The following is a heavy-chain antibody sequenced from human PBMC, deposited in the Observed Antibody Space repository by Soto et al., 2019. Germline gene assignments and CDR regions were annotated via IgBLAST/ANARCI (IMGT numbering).Heavy chain of an antibody. V-gene: IGHV3-30-3*01. CDR2: ISYDGSNE. Sequence: QVQLVESGGGVVQPGRSLRLSCAASGFTFNTYAMHWVRQAPGKGLEWVAAISYDGSNEDYADSVKGRFTISRDDSKDTLYLQMNSLRSEDTAMYHCARASRFCTGGSCYSWYFSLWGRGTLVSVSS. D-gene: IGHD2-15*01. CDR3: ARASRFCTGGSCYSWYFSL. CDR1: GFTFNTYA. J-gene: IGHJ2*01.